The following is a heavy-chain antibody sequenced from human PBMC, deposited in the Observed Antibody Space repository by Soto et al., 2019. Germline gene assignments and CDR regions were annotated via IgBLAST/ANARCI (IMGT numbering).Heavy chain of an antibody. D-gene: IGHD1-26*01. CDR3: ARGRLAVGSDWFDS. V-gene: IGHV3-23*01. Sequence: EVQLLESGGGLIHLGGSLRLACVASGITFNPNAMIWVRQAPGKGLEWVSAIDGDGGDTFFADFVKGRFTMSRDKSKNTVDLHMRSLTAEDTALYYCARGRLAVGSDWFDSWGPGTLVTVSS. CDR1: GITFNPNA. J-gene: IGHJ5*01. CDR2: IDGDGGDT.